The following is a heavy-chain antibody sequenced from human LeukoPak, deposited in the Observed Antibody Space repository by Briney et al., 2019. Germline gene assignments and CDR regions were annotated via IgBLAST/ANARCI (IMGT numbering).Heavy chain of an antibody. CDR1: GFTFSNYA. CDR3: DGADY. CDR2: INDSGGRT. V-gene: IGHV3-23*01. Sequence: PGGSLILSCAASGFTFSNYAMGWVRQAPGKGLEWVSTINDSGGRTHYADSVKGRFTISRDNSKNTMYLQMKSLRAEDTAVYYCDGADYWGQGTLVTVSS. J-gene: IGHJ4*02.